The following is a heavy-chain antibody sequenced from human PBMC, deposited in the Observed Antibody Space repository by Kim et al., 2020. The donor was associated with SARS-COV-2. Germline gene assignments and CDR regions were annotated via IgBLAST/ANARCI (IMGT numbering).Heavy chain of an antibody. CDR3: ARAPVGPAVF. CDR1: GFSFNDYY. V-gene: IGHV3-11*04. Sequence: GGSLRLSCAASGFSFNDYYMSWIRQAPGKGLEWVSFISGNSGTIYYADAVKGRFIISRDNAKNPLFLQVTGLNAEDTAVYYCARAPVGPAVFWVQGTLVT. CDR2: ISGNSGTI. J-gene: IGHJ4*02. D-gene: IGHD2-15*01.